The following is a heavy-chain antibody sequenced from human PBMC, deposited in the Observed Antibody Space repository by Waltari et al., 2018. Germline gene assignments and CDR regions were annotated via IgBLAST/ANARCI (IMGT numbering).Heavy chain of an antibody. J-gene: IGHJ4*02. CDR3: ARGPHSSSWYGIDY. CDR2: IKQDGSEK. Sequence: EVQLVESGGGLVQPGGSLRLSCAASGFTFSSYWMSWVRQAPGKGLEWVANIKQDGSEKYYGDSVKGRFTISRDNAKNSLYLQMNSLRAEDTAVYYCARGPHSSSWYGIDYWGQGTLVTVSS. V-gene: IGHV3-7*01. CDR1: GFTFSSYW. D-gene: IGHD6-13*01.